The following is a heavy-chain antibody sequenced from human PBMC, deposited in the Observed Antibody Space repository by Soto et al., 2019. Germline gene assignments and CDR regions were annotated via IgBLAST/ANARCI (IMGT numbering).Heavy chain of an antibody. J-gene: IGHJ6*02. Sequence: SVKVSCKASGGTFSSYAISWVRQAPGQGLEWMGGIIPIFGTANYAQKFQGRFTITADESTSTAYMELSSLRSGDTAVYYCARAFACYRACSYYYYGMDVWGQGTTVTVSS. CDR2: IIPIFGTA. D-gene: IGHD3-16*02. V-gene: IGHV1-69*13. CDR1: GGTFSSYA. CDR3: ARAFACYRACSYYYYGMDV.